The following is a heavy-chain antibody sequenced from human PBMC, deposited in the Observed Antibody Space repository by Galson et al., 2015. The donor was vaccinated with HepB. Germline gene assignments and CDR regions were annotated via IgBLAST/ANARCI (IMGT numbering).Heavy chain of an antibody. CDR2: ISAYNGNT. Sequence: SVKVSCKASGYTFTSYGISWVRQAPGQGLEWMGWISAYNGNTNYAQKLQGRVTMTTDTSTSTAYMELRSLRSDDTAVYYCARGEPDTSWGRGSWFDPWGQGTLVTVSS. V-gene: IGHV1-18*01. CDR3: ARGEPDTSWGRGSWFDP. J-gene: IGHJ5*02. CDR1: GYTFTSYG. D-gene: IGHD2-2*01.